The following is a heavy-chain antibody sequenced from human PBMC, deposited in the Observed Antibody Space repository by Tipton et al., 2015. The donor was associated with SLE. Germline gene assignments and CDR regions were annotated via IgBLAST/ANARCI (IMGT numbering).Heavy chain of an antibody. V-gene: IGHV4-34*01. CDR1: GGSFSGYY. D-gene: IGHD3-3*01. Sequence: TLSLTCAVYGGSFSGYYWSWIRQPPGRGLEWIGYIYYSGSTYYNPSLKSRVTISVDTSKNQFSLKLSSVTAADTAAYYCASHYDFWSGFDIWGQGTMVTVSS. CDR2: IYYSGST. CDR3: ASHYDFWSGFDI. J-gene: IGHJ3*02.